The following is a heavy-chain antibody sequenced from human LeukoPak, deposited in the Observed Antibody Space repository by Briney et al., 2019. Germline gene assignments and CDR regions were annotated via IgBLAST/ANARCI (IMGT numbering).Heavy chain of an antibody. CDR2: ISAYNGNT. Sequence: ASVKVSCKASGYTFTSYGINWVRQAPGPGLEWMGWISAYNGNTNYAQKLRGSVTMTIDTSTSTAYMELRSLRSDDTAVYYCARGGYCSGGSCYFFYGMDVWGKGTTVTVSS. V-gene: IGHV1-18*04. CDR1: GYTFTSYG. J-gene: IGHJ6*04. D-gene: IGHD2-15*01. CDR3: ARGGYCSGGSCYFFYGMDV.